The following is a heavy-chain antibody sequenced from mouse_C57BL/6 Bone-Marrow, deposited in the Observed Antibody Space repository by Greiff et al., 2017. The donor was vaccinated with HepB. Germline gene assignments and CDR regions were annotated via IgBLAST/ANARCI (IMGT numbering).Heavy chain of an antibody. CDR3: AAITTVVAKDYFDY. CDR1: GFNIKDYY. CDR2: IDPEDGET. J-gene: IGHJ2*01. V-gene: IGHV14-2*01. D-gene: IGHD1-1*01. Sequence: EVKLVESGAELVKPGASVKLSCTASGFNIKDYYMHWVKQRTEQGLEWIGRIDPEDGETKYAPKFQGKATITADTSSNTAYLQLSSLTSEDTAVYYCAAITTVVAKDYFDYWGQGTTLTVSS.